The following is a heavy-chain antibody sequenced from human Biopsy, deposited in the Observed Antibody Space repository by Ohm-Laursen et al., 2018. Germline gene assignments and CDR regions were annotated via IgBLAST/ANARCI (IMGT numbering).Heavy chain of an antibody. V-gene: IGHV2-70*11. Sequence: TQTLTLTPSFSGFSLSARGMCVSWIRQAPGKALEWLARVDWDDYKDYSASLQTKLSISKDTSNDQVVLTVNNVDPADTATYYCARTPILIVSAGLVYRHRRHLQGMDVWGQGIAVTVS. CDR3: ARTPILIVSAGLVYRHRRHLQGMDV. D-gene: IGHD6-13*01. CDR2: VDWDDYK. CDR1: GFSLSARGMC. J-gene: IGHJ6*02.